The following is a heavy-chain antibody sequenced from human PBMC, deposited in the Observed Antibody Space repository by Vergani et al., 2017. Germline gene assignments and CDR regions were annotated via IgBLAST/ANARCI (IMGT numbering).Heavy chain of an antibody. J-gene: IGHJ3*01. CDR3: AREYSSTSGRAFDF. D-gene: IGHD2-2*01. V-gene: IGHV3-74*03. CDR1: EFTFNSYW. CDR2: IKSDGSIT. Sequence: EVQLLESGGGLVQPGGSLRLTCAASEFTFNSYWMHWVRQVPGKGLLWVSRIKSDGSITAYADSVKGRFTISRDNAQNTLYLQMNSLRVEDTGVYYCAREYSSTSGRAFDFWGQGTKVTVSS.